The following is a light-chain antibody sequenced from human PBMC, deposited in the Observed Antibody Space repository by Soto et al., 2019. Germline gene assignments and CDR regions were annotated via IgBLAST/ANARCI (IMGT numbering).Light chain of an antibody. J-gene: IGLJ1*01. CDR1: SSDIGHYNY. Sequence: QSALTQPASVSGSPGQSITISCTGTSSDIGHYNYVSWYQQHPGNAPKLMIYDVSIRAPGVSDRFSGSKSGNTASLTISGLQAEDEADYHCCSYTTTTSRVFGTGTKVTVL. V-gene: IGLV2-14*03. CDR2: DVS. CDR3: CSYTTTTSRV.